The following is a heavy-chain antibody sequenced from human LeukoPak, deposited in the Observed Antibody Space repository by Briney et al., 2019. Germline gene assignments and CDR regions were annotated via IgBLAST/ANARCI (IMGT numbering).Heavy chain of an antibody. Sequence: ASVKVSCKASGFXFTDYYIHWVRQAPGQGLEWMGWINPNTGVTNRAQKFQGRVTMTRDTSITTAYMELTRLKSDDTAVYYCARDGALDYWGQGTLVTVSS. J-gene: IGHJ4*02. CDR2: INPNTGVT. D-gene: IGHD3-16*01. CDR3: ARDGALDY. CDR1: GFXFTDYY. V-gene: IGHV1-2*02.